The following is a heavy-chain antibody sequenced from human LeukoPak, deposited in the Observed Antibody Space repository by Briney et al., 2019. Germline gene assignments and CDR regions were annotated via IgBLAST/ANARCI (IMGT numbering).Heavy chain of an antibody. CDR1: GYTFTGYY. CDR3: ASEVTIFGVNWFDP. CDR2: INPNSGGT. V-gene: IGHV1-2*02. Sequence: ASVKVCCKASGYTFTGYYMHWVRQAPGQGLEWMGWINPNSGGTNYAQKFQGRVTMTRDTSISTAYMELSRLRSDDTAVYYCASEVTIFGVNWFDPWGQGTLVTVSS. D-gene: IGHD3-3*01. J-gene: IGHJ5*02.